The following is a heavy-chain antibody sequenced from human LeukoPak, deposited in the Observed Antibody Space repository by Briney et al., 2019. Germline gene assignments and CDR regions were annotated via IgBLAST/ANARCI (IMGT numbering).Heavy chain of an antibody. CDR3: ARGAGWTGTGFDY. Sequence: PSETLSLTCAVYGGSFSGYYCSWIRQPPGKGLEWIGEINHSGSTNYNPSLKSRVTISVDTSKNQFSLKLSSVTAADTAVYYCARGAGWTGTGFDYWGQGTLVTVSS. CDR1: GGSFSGYY. CDR2: INHSGST. J-gene: IGHJ4*02. V-gene: IGHV4-34*01. D-gene: IGHD1-1*01.